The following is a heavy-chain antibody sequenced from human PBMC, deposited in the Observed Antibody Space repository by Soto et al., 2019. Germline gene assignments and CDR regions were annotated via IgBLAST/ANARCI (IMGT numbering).Heavy chain of an antibody. CDR3: TTELEY. J-gene: IGHJ4*02. V-gene: IGHV3-74*01. D-gene: IGHD3-10*01. Sequence: EVPLVQSGGGSVQPGGSLRLSCAASGFTFTNFWMHWVRQVPGKGLVWVSRIDGVGAGKSYSDSVRGGFTISRDNAENMLYLQVNSQSAEETAVNYCTTELEYWGQGTEVTVSS. CDR1: GFTFTNFW. CDR2: IDGVGAGK.